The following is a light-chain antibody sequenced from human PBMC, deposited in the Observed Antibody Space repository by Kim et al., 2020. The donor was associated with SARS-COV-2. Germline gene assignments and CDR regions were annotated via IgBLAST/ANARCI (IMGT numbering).Light chain of an antibody. J-gene: IGKJ1*01. Sequence: LSSGDRAPLSCRASHSVGNYLAWYQQKPGQAPRLLIYDASNRATGIPARFSGSGSGTVFTLTIGSLEPEDFAIYYCQQRTNWLWTFGQGTKVDIK. V-gene: IGKV3-11*01. CDR2: DAS. CDR3: QQRTNWLWT. CDR1: HSVGNY.